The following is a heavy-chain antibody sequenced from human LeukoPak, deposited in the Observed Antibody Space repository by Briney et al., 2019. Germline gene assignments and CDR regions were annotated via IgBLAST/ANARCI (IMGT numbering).Heavy chain of an antibody. D-gene: IGHD4-11*01. J-gene: IGHJ5*02. CDR3: ASTQVTVDGLIEH. Sequence: SVKVSCKASGGTFSSYTISWVRQSPGQGLEWMGRIIPILGIANYAQKFQGRVTITADKSTSTAYMELSSLRSEDTAVYYCASTQVTVDGLIEHWGQGTLVTVSS. CDR2: IIPILGIA. CDR1: GGTFSSYT. V-gene: IGHV1-69*02.